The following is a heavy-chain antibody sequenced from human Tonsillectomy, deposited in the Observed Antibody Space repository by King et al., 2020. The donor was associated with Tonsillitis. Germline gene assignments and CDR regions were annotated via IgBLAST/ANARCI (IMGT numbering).Heavy chain of an antibody. CDR3: AKDGICLSDWYFDL. J-gene: IGHJ2*01. CDR2: IAYDSSYE. D-gene: IGHD3-16*01. V-gene: IGHV3-30*18. CDR1: GFPFGYYA. Sequence: QLVQSGGGVVQPGTYLRLYCAASGFPFGYYAMHWVRQAPGKGLEWVALIAYDSSYENYADSVKGRFTISRESYKNTLYLEMNSLRVEDTAVYYCAKDGICLSDWYFDLWGRGTLVPVPS.